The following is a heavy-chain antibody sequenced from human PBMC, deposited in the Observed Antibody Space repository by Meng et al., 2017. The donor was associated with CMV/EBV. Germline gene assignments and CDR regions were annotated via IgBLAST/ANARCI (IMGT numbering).Heavy chain of an antibody. J-gene: IGHJ4*02. CDR2: INHSGST. V-gene: IGHV4-34*01. CDR3: ARVWDSGWDY. D-gene: IGHD3-22*01. CDR1: VVSFSGYY. Sequence: VTLQHWGAGLLKPSGTLPLTSAVYVVSFSGYYWSWIRQPPGKGLEWIGEINHSGSTNYNPSLKSRVTISVDTSKNQFSLKLSSVTAADTAVYYCARVWDSGWDYWGQGTLVTVSS.